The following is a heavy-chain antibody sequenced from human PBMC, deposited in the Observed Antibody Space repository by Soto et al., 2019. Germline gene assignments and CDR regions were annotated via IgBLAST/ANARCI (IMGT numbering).Heavy chain of an antibody. V-gene: IGHV3-23*01. CDR1: GFTFSSYA. CDR2: VSGSGGNT. D-gene: IGHD5-18*01. J-gene: IGHJ4*02. Sequence: EVQLLESGGGVVQPGGSLRLSCAASGFTFSSYAMSWVRQAPGKGLEWVSTVSGSGGNTNYADSVKGRFIVSREHSKNTLYLQMISLSAEDAAVYYCPFQAGDSYLPFFDDWGQGTLVTVS. CDR3: PFQAGDSYLPFFDD.